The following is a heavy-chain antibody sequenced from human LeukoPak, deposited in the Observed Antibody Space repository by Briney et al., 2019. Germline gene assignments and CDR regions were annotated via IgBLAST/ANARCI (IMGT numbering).Heavy chain of an antibody. J-gene: IGHJ1*01. CDR1: GFTFSNYW. Sequence: PGGSLRLSCAASGFTFSNYWMSWVRQAPGKGLEWVANIKQDGSEKHYVDSVKGRFTISRDNAKNSLYLQMNSLRAEDTAVYYCERDRHIAYWGQGTLVTLSS. V-gene: IGHV3-7*01. CDR2: IKQDGSEK. CDR3: ERDRHIAY. D-gene: IGHD2-21*01.